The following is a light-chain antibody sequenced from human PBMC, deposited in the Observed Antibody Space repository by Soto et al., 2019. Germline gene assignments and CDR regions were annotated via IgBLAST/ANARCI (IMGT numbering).Light chain of an antibody. CDR3: QQHYSYPLA. V-gene: IGKV1-8*01. CDR2: AAS. CDR1: QGISSY. J-gene: IGKJ4*01. Sequence: AIRMTQSPSSFSASTGDRVTITCRASQGISSYLAWYQQKPGKAPKLLIYAASTLQSGVPSRFSGSGSGTDFTLTISGLQSEDFATYYCQQHYSYPLAFGGGTKVEIK.